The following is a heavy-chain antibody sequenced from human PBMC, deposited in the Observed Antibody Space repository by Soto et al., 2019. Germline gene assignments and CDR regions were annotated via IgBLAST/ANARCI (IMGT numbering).Heavy chain of an antibody. CDR2: ISAYNGNT. Sequence: ASVKGSCKASGYTFSSYGISWGRPAPGQGLEWMGWISAYNGNTNYAQKLQGRVTMTTDTSTSTAYMELRSLRSDDTVVYYCARRRYDSSSVFVYWGQGTLVTVSS. D-gene: IGHD6-6*01. J-gene: IGHJ4*02. V-gene: IGHV1-18*01. CDR3: ARRRYDSSSVFVY. CDR1: GYTFSSYG.